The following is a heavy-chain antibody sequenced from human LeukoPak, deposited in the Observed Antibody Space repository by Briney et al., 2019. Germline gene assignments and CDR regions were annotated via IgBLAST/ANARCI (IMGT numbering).Heavy chain of an antibody. Sequence: GGSLRLSCAASGFIFSSYSMNWVRQAPGKGLEWVSSISSSTIYIYYADSVKGRFTISRDNAKNSLYLQMNRLRAEDTAVYYCAKGYGWEASYYYYYMDVWGKGTTVTISS. CDR2: ISSSTIYI. CDR3: AKGYGWEASYYYYYMDV. D-gene: IGHD1-26*01. V-gene: IGHV3-21*01. CDR1: GFIFSSYS. J-gene: IGHJ6*03.